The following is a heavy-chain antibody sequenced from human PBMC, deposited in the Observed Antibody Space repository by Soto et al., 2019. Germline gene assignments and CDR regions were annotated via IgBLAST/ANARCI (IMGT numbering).Heavy chain of an antibody. Sequence: QVQLVQSGAEMTNPGASVKVSCKASRYTFSGRFIHWVRHAPGQGPVLMWRKYMNTGDIIYAQKSQGRVTMTDDTSIITAYMELSGLTSDDTAGYYCARDLMRGLDVWGQGTTVPVSS. CDR3: ARDLMRGLDV. J-gene: IGHJ6*02. CDR1: RYTFSGRF. D-gene: IGHD3-9*01. V-gene: IGHV1-2*06. CDR2: KYMNTGDI.